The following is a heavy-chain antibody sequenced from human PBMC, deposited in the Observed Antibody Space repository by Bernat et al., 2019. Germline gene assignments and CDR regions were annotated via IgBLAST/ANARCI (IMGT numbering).Heavy chain of an antibody. CDR1: GFSFSNYA. D-gene: IGHD2-21*02. Sequence: EVQLLDSGGGLVQPGGSLRLSCAASGFSFSNYAMTWVRQTPGKGLEWVSAITGSGYDRISYAESVKGRFTISRDNSKNTLYLQMNSLRAEDTAVYFCAKGLPRCTDCPWYFDYWGQGTLVTVSS. CDR2: ITGSGYDRI. CDR3: AKGLPRCTDCPWYFDY. V-gene: IGHV3-23*01. J-gene: IGHJ4*02.